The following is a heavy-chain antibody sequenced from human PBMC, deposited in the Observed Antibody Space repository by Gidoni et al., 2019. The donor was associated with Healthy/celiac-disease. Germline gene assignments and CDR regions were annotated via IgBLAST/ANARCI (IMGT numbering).Heavy chain of an antibody. Sequence: QVHLVQSGAEAKKPGCSVKVSCKASGGTFSSYVINWVRQAPGQGLDWMGRIIPIFGTANYAQKFQGRVTITANESTSTAYMKVSSLRSEETAMYYCARDPRYGDYYGGWFFDLWGRGTLVTVSS. CDR3: ARDPRYGDYYGGWFFDL. CDR1: GGTFSSYV. J-gene: IGHJ2*01. V-gene: IGHV1-69*01. D-gene: IGHD4-17*01. CDR2: IIPIFGTA.